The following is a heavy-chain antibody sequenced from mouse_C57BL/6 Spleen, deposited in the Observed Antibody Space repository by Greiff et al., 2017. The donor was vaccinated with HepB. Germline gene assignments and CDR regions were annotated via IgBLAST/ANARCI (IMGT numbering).Heavy chain of an antibody. D-gene: IGHD1-1*01. V-gene: IGHV5-16*01. CDR2: INYDGSST. J-gene: IGHJ4*01. CDR1: GFTFSDYY. CDR3: ARYYGRDYAMDY. Sequence: EVQLVESEGGLVQPGSSMKLSCTASGFTFSDYYMAWVRQVPEKGLEWVANINYDGSSTYYLDSLKSRFIISRDNAKNILYLQMSSLKSEDTATYYCARYYGRDYAMDYWGQGTSVTVSS.